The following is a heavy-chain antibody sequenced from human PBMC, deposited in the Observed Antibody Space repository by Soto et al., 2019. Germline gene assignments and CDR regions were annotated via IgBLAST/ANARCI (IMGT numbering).Heavy chain of an antibody. CDR2: IYDTGST. J-gene: IGHJ4*02. CDR3: ARLGTNGQTLDY. D-gene: IGHD3-16*01. CDR1: GGSISSYF. V-gene: IGHV4-4*07. Sequence: PSETLSLTCTVSGGSISSYFWTWIRQPAGKGLEWVGRIYDTGSTNYNPSLKSRVSMSVDTSKNQFSLKLSSVTAADTAVYYCARLGTNGQTLDYWGQGTLVTVSS.